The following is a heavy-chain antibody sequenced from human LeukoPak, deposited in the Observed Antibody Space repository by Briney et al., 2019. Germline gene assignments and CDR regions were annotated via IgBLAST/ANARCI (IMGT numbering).Heavy chain of an antibody. CDR2: ISAYNGNT. CDR1: GYTFTSYG. V-gene: IGHV1-18*01. Sequence: GASVKVSCKASGYTFTSYGIGWVRQAPGQGLEWMGWISAYNGNTNYAQKLQGRVTMTTDTSTSTAYMELRSLRSDDTAVYYCARVRGYYDSSGPRDYWGQGTLVTVSS. J-gene: IGHJ4*02. CDR3: ARVRGYYDSSGPRDY. D-gene: IGHD3-22*01.